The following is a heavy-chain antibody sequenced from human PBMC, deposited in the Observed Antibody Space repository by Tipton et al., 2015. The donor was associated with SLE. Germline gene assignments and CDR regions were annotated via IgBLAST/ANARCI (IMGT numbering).Heavy chain of an antibody. CDR3: AREGNAYTVTHDY. CDR1: GFTFSDYY. Sequence: SLRLSCAASGFTFSDYYMSWIRQAPGKGLEWVSYISSSGSTIYYADSVKGRFTISRDNAKNSLYLQMNSLRAEDTAAYYCAREGNAYTVTHDYWGQGTLVTVSS. V-gene: IGHV3-11*01. J-gene: IGHJ4*02. D-gene: IGHD4-17*01. CDR2: ISSSGSTI.